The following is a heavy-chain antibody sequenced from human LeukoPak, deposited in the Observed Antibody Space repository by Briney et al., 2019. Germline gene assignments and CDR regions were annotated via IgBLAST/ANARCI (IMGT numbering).Heavy chain of an antibody. Sequence: PSETLSLTCTVSGGSISSGGYYWSWIRQPPGKGLEWIGYIYHSGSTNYNPSLKSRVTISVDTSKNQFSLKLSSVTAADTAVYYCARVPFGNYFDYWGQGTLVTVSS. V-gene: IGHV4-61*08. CDR2: IYHSGST. D-gene: IGHD3-16*01. CDR1: GGSISSGGYY. J-gene: IGHJ4*02. CDR3: ARVPFGNYFDY.